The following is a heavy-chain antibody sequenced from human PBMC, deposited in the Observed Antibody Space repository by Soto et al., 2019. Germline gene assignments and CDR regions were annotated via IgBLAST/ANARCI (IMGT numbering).Heavy chain of an antibody. D-gene: IGHD2-15*01. V-gene: IGHV2-5*02. Sequence: QITLKESGPTLVKPTQTLTLTCTFSGFSLSTSGVGVGWIRQPPGKALEWLALIYWDDDKRSSPSLKSRLTVTKDPSTNQVDLTMTNMDPVDTAPYYCAHRRSYCSGGSCYSGFDYWGQGTLVTVSS. CDR3: AHRRSYCSGGSCYSGFDY. CDR1: GFSLSTSGVG. J-gene: IGHJ4*02. CDR2: IYWDDDK.